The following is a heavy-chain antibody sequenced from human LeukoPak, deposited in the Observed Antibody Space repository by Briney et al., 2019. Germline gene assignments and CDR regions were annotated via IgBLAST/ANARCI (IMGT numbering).Heavy chain of an antibody. CDR1: GYTFTAYH. Sequence: ASVSVSYRASGYTFTAYHMHWVRQAPGQGLEWMGRINPNSGDTSYAQKFQGRVTMTRDTSISTAYMELSRLRSDDTAVYYCARDYCSSTSCLFDYWGQGTLVSVSS. CDR2: INPNSGDT. CDR3: ARDYCSSTSCLFDY. J-gene: IGHJ4*02. V-gene: IGHV1-2*06. D-gene: IGHD2-2*01.